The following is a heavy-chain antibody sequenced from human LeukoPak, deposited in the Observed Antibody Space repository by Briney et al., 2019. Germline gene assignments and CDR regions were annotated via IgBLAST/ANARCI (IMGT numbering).Heavy chain of an antibody. D-gene: IGHD1-1*01. CDR3: ARPTGDAFDI. V-gene: IGHV4-4*07. CDR1: GGSISSYY. J-gene: IGHJ3*02. Sequence: ASGTLSLTCTVSGGSISSYYWSWIRQPAGKGLEWIGRIYTSGSTNYNPSLRSRVTMSVDTSKNQFSLNLSSMTAADTAVYYCARPTGDAFDIWGQGTMVTVSS. CDR2: IYTSGST.